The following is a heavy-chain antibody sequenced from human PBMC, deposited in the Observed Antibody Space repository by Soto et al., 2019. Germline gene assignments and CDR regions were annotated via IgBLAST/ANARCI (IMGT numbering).Heavy chain of an antibody. V-gene: IGHV3-73*01. CDR2: IRSKANSYAT. CDR1: GFTFSGSA. Sequence: GGSLRLSCAASGFTFSGSAMHWVRQASGKGLEWVGRIRSKANSYATAYAASVKGRFTISRDDSKNTAYLQMNSLKTEDTAVYYCTSLCSGGSCYWIRDYWGQGTLVTVSS. J-gene: IGHJ4*02. D-gene: IGHD2-15*01. CDR3: TSLCSGGSCYWIRDY.